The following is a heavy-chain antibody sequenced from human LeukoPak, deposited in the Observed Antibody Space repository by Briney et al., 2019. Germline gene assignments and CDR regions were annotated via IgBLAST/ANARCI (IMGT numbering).Heavy chain of an antibody. CDR2: IYSGGTT. D-gene: IGHD2-21*01. Sequence: GGSLRLSCAASGFTVSSNSMNWVRQAPGEGLEWVSVIYSGGTTYYADSVKGRFTISRDNAKNSLYLQMNSLRVEDTAIYYCAREVVVIATSSTDAFDIWGQGTMVTVSS. CDR3: AREVVVIATSSTDAFDI. CDR1: GFTVSSNS. J-gene: IGHJ3*02. V-gene: IGHV3-53*01.